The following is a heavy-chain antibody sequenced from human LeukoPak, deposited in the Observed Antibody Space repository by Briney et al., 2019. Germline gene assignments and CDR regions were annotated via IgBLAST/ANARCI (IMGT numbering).Heavy chain of an antibody. CDR3: ANGDGFDY. V-gene: IGHV3-7*01. Sequence: GGSLRLSCATSGFTFSTHWMSWVRQAPGKGLEWVANIKQDGSEKYYVDSVKGRFTISRDNAKNSLYLQMNSLRAEDTAVYYCANGDGFDYWGQGTLVTVSS. CDR1: GFTFSTHW. J-gene: IGHJ4*02. D-gene: IGHD5-24*01. CDR2: IKQDGSEK.